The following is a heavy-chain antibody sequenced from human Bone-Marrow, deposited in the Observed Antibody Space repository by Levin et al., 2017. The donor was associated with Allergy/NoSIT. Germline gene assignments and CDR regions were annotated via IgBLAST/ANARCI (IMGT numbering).Heavy chain of an antibody. CDR3: VIGASNFVH. V-gene: IGHV3-7*01. Sequence: PGGSLRLSCAASGFTFRNYWMTWVRQAPGKGPECVAQIKEDGSEEYYVDSVKGRFTISRDNAKSSLFLRMSGLRVEDTAVYHCVIGASNFVHWGQGALVTVSS. CDR2: IKEDGSEE. J-gene: IGHJ4*02. CDR1: GFTFRNYW. D-gene: IGHD3-3*01.